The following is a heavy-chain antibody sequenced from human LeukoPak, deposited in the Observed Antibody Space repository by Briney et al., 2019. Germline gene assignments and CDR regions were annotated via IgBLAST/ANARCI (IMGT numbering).Heavy chain of an antibody. D-gene: IGHD6-13*01. J-gene: IGHJ5*02. Sequence: GGSLRLSCAASGFSFSAYSMNWVRQAPGKGLEWISYISGSSSAIYYANSVKGRLAVSRDNAKNSLFLQMNSLRDEDTATYYCARDRLDGTSWYPSRFDPWGQGTLVTVSS. CDR1: GFSFSAYS. CDR3: ARDRLDGTSWYPSRFDP. V-gene: IGHV3-48*02. CDR2: ISGSSSAI.